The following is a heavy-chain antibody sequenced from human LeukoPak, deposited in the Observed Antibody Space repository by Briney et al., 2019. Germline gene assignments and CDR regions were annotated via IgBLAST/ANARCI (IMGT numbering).Heavy chain of an antibody. Sequence: ASVKVSCKASGYTFTSYGISWVRQAPGQGLEWMGWISTYNGNTNYAQKLQGRVTMTTDTSTSTAYVELRSLRSDDTAVYYCARDLFVRTRIAAAGRYFQHWGQGTLVTVSS. CDR2: ISTYNGNT. CDR3: ARDLFVRTRIAAAGRYFQH. J-gene: IGHJ1*01. D-gene: IGHD6-13*01. CDR1: GYTFTSYG. V-gene: IGHV1-18*01.